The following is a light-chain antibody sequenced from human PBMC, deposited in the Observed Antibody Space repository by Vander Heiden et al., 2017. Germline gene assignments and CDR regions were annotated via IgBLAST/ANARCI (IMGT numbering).Light chain of an antibody. CDR1: SRDVGRYNL. CDR3: CSVTSGYILGV. V-gene: IGLV2-23*02. CDR2: KVT. Sequence: QSSLTQPAPVSGPPGQPTTIPCTGTSRDVGRYNLTSCYHHHPGSAPKLIFYKVTKRPSGISKRFSGSKSGNTASLTISGLEADEEAEYCCCSVTSGYILGVFGGGTRLTVL. J-gene: IGLJ3*02.